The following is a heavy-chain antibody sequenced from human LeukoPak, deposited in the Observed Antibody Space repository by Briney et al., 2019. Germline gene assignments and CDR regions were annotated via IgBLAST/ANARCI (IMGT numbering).Heavy chain of an antibody. D-gene: IGHD2-2*01. Sequence: SETLSLTRAVYGGSFSGYYWSWIRQPPGKGLEWIGEINHSGSTNYNPSLKSRVTISVDTSKNQFSLKLSSVTAADTAVYYCARVWRYCSSTSCRGASFDIWGQGTMVTVSS. J-gene: IGHJ3*02. CDR1: GGSFSGYY. V-gene: IGHV4-34*01. CDR2: INHSGST. CDR3: ARVWRYCSSTSCRGASFDI.